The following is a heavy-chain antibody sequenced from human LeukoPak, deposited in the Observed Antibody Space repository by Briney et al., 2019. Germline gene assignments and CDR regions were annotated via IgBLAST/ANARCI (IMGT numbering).Heavy chain of an antibody. CDR2: ISSSADSA. Sequence: GGSLRLSCEASGFTFSSYAMSWVRQAPGKGLAWVSVISSSADSAYCADSVKGRFTISRDNSKNTLYLQMNNLRAEDTAVYYCAKPLEKYTYGGNFDYWGQGLLVTVSS. J-gene: IGHJ4*02. CDR1: GFTFSSYA. D-gene: IGHD4-23*01. CDR3: AKPLEKYTYGGNFDY. V-gene: IGHV3-23*01.